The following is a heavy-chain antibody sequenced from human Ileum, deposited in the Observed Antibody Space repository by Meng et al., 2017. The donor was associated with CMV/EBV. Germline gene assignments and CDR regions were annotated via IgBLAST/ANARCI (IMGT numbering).Heavy chain of an antibody. J-gene: IGHJ4*02. CDR2: ISGSGGST. V-gene: IGHV3-23*01. CDR1: GFTFSSYA. D-gene: IGHD7-27*01. Sequence: GTLKISCAASGFTFSSYAMSWVRQAPGKGLEWVSAISGSGGSTYYADSVKGRFTISRDNSKNTLYLQMNSLRAEDTAVYYCARTKLGTLFDYWGQGTLVTVSS. CDR3: ARTKLGTLFDY.